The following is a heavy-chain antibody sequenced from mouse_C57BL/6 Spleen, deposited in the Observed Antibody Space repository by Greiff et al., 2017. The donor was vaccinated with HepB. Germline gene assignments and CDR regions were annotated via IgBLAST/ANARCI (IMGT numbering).Heavy chain of an antibody. CDR1: GFNIKNTY. Sequence: EVKLVESVAELVRPGASVKLSCTASGFNIKNTYMHWVKQRPEQGLEWIGRIDPANGNTKYAPKFQGKATITADTSSNTAYLQLSSLTSEDTAIYYCASQRDYVAWFAYWGQGTLVTVSA. D-gene: IGHD2-4*01. CDR3: ASQRDYVAWFAY. V-gene: IGHV14-3*01. CDR2: IDPANGNT. J-gene: IGHJ3*01.